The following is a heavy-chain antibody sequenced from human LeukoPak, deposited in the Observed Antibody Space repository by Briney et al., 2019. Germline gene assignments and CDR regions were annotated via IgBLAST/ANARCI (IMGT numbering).Heavy chain of an antibody. J-gene: IGHJ3*02. CDR2: IYSGGST. D-gene: IGHD2-21*01. CDR3: ARASYDIVVPDAFDI. CDR1: GFTVSSNY. V-gene: IGHV3-53*01. Sequence: GGSLRLSCAASGFTVSSNYMSWVRQAPGKGLEWVSVIYSGGSTYYADSVKGRFTISRDNSKNTLYLQMNSLRAEDTAVYYCARASYDIVVPDAFDIWGQGTMVTVSS.